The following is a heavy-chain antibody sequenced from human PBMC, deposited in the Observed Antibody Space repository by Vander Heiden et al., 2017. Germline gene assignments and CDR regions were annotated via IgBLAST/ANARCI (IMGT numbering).Heavy chain of an antibody. CDR3: ASEIAAWVDY. Sequence: QVQLVQSGAEVKKPGASVKVSCKASGYTFTGYYMHWVRQAPGQGLEWMGWINPNSGGTNEAQKFQGRVTMTRDTSIITAYMQMSRLRSDDTAVYDGASEIAAWVDYWGQGTLVTVSS. D-gene: IGHD6-13*01. CDR2: INPNSGGT. CDR1: GYTFTGYY. J-gene: IGHJ4*02. V-gene: IGHV1-2*02.